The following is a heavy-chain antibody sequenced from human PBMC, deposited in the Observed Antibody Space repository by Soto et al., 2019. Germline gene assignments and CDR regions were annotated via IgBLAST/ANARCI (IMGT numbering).Heavy chain of an antibody. Sequence: GGSLRLSCAASGFTFSSYAMSWVRQAPGKGLEWVSAISGSGGSTYYADSVKGRFTISRDNSKNTLYLQMNSLRAEDTAVYYCAKDSSPTYYYDSSGYNFDYWGQGTLVTVSS. CDR3: AKDSSPTYYYDSSGYNFDY. CDR1: GFTFSSYA. J-gene: IGHJ4*02. CDR2: ISGSGGST. D-gene: IGHD3-22*01. V-gene: IGHV3-23*01.